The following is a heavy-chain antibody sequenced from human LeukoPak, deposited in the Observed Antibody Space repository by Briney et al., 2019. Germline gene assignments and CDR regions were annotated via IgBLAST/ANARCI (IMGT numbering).Heavy chain of an antibody. V-gene: IGHV4-59*01. Sequence: SETLSLTCSVSGDSISRFYWSWVRQPPGKGLEWIGYTGDTNYNPSLKSRVTISLDASKSQFSLKLSSVTAADMAMYYCARVNIAVAGDASDVWGRGTMVTVSS. CDR3: ARVNIAVAGDASDV. CDR1: GDSISRFY. D-gene: IGHD6-19*01. J-gene: IGHJ3*01. CDR2: YTGDT.